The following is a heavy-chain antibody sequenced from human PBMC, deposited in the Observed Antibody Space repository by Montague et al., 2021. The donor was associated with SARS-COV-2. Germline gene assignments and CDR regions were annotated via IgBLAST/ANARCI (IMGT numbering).Heavy chain of an antibody. CDR1: GYRLPYYG. J-gene: IGHJ4*02. CDR2: ISANTGDA. Sequence: SVKVSCKASGYRLPYYGIAWVRQAPGQGLEWVGWISANTGDANYAQKFHDRVTMTTDKSTNVTDMELRSLTSDDTAVYYCASSQQLVALDYWGQGTLVAVSS. D-gene: IGHD2-15*01. CDR3: ASSQQLVALDY. V-gene: IGHV1-18*01.